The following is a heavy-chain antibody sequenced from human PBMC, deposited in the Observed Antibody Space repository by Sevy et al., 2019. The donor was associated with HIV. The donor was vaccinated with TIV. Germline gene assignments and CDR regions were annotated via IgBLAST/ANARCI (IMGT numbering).Heavy chain of an antibody. CDR3: ARGFDGWDTSPGGLDV. Sequence: ASVKVSCRASGYTFTTYDINWVRQATGQGLEWMGWMNPNNGNKGYAQKFQGRLTMTRNTSISTAYMELTSLRSDDTAVYYCARGFDGWDTSPGGLDVWAKGPRSPSP. J-gene: IGHJ6*02. D-gene: IGHD1-26*01. CDR2: MNPNNGNK. CDR1: GYTFTTYD. V-gene: IGHV1-8*01.